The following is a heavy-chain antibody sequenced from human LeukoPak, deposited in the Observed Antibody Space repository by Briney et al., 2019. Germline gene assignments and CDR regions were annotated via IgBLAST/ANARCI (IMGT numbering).Heavy chain of an antibody. CDR3: ARGKVRGSSSVRDRYYYYGMDV. J-gene: IGHJ6*02. V-gene: IGHV3-53*04. D-gene: IGHD6-6*01. CDR2: IYSGGST. Sequence: GGSLRLSCAASGFTVSSNYMSWVRQAPGKGLEWVSVIYSGGSTYYADSVKGRFTISSHNSKNTLYLQMNSLRAEDTAVYYCARGKVRGSSSVRDRYYYYGMDVWGQGTTVTVSS. CDR1: GFTVSSNY.